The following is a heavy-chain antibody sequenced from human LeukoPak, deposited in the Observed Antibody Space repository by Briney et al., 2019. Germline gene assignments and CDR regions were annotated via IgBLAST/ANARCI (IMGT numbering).Heavy chain of an antibody. CDR1: GFTFSRFE. D-gene: IGHD4-23*01. V-gene: IGHV3-48*03. CDR3: TREQDREASATVVGDY. J-gene: IGHJ4*02. CDR2: ISTGTYI. Sequence: GGSLRLSCVAPGFTFSRFEMNWVRQAPGKGLEWISHISTGTYIAYTDSVKGRFTISRDNAKNSLFLQMNSLRAEDTAVYYCTREQDREASATVVGDYWGQGTLVTVSS.